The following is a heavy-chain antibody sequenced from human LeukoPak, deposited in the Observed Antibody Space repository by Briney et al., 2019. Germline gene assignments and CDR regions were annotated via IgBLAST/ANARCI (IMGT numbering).Heavy chain of an antibody. J-gene: IGHJ4*02. CDR2: ISYDGSNK. Sequence: GGSLRLSCAASGFTFSSYAMHWVRQAPGKGLEWVAVISYDGSNKYYADSVKGRFTISRDNSKNTLHLQMNSLRAEDTAVYYCARDRQGACLDYWGQGTLVTVSS. D-gene: IGHD3-16*01. CDR3: ARDRQGACLDY. V-gene: IGHV3-30-3*01. CDR1: GFTFSSYA.